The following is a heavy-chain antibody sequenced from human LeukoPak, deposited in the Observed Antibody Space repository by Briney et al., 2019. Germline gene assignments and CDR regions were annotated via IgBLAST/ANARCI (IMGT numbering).Heavy chain of an antibody. V-gene: IGHV4-34*01. CDR3: ARGAGIAVAGTESYFDY. J-gene: IGHJ4*02. D-gene: IGHD6-19*01. Sequence: SETLSLTCAVYGGSFSGYYWSWIRQPPGKGLEWIGEINHSGSTNYNPSLKSRVTISVDTSKNQFSLKLSSVTAADTAVYYCARGAGIAVAGTESYFDYWGQGTLVTVSS. CDR2: INHSGST. CDR1: GGSFSGYY.